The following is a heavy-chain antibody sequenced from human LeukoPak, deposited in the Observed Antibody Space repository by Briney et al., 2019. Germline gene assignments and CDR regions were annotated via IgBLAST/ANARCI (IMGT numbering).Heavy chain of an antibody. CDR3: ARDNSYMDV. CDR1: GFTFSSYA. CDR2: ISGSGGTT. J-gene: IGHJ6*03. D-gene: IGHD4-23*01. Sequence: PGGSLRLSCAASGFTFSSYAMSWVRQAPGKGLEWVSAISGSGGTTYYADSVKGRFTISRDNSKNTVYLQMNSLRAEDTAVYYCARDNSYMDVWGKGTTVTVSS. V-gene: IGHV3-23*01.